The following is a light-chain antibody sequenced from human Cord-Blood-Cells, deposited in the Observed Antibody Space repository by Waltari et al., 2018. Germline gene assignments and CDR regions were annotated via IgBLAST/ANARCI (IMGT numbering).Light chain of an antibody. CDR3: MQALQTPPT. CDR2: LGS. J-gene: IGKJ1*01. V-gene: IGKV2-28*01. CDR1: QSLLHSNGYNY. Sequence: DIVMTQSPLSLPVTPGEPASTSFRSSQSLLHSNGYNYLDWYLQKPGQSPQLLIYLGSNRASGVPDRFSGSGSGTDFTLKISRVEAEDVGVYYCMQALQTPPTFGQGTKVEIK.